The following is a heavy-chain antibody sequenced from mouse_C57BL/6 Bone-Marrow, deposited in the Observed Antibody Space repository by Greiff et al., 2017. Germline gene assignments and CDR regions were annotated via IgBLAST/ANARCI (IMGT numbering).Heavy chain of an antibody. CDR2: ISSGGSDT. D-gene: IGHD5-1*01. Sequence: EVQGVESGRDLVKPGGSLKLSCAASGFTFSSYGMSWVRQTPDKRLEWVATISSGGSDTYYPDSVKGRFTISIDNAKNTLYLQMSSLKSEDTSMYYCARHTYRGYCDYWGQGTTLTVSS. CDR3: ARHTYRGYCDY. J-gene: IGHJ2*01. CDR1: GFTFSSYG. V-gene: IGHV5-6*01.